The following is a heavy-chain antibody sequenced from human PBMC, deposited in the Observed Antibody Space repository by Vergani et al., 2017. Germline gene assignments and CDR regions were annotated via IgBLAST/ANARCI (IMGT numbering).Heavy chain of an antibody. V-gene: IGHV3-9*01. Sequence: EVRLVEPGGRLVQPGRSLRLSCAASGFTFDDYAMHWVRQIPGKGLEWVSGISWSSDSIGYADSVKGRFSISRDNARNSLYLQMNSLKTEDTALYYCVNCIATSGNYWYFDLWGRGTLVTVSS. CDR3: VNCIATSGNYWYFDL. J-gene: IGHJ2*01. CDR1: GFTFDDYA. CDR2: ISWSSDSI. D-gene: IGHD6-13*01.